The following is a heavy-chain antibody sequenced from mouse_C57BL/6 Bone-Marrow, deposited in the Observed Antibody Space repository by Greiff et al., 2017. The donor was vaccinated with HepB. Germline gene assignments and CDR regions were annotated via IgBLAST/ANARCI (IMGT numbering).Heavy chain of an antibody. CDR3: ASASFYYDCSSLYYYAMDY. D-gene: IGHD1-1*01. J-gene: IGHJ4*01. V-gene: IGHV5-17*01. CDR1: GFTFSDYG. Sequence: VQLKESGGGLVKPGGSLKLSCAASGFTFSDYGMHWVRQAPEKGLEWVAYISSGSSTIYYADTVKGRFTISRDNAKNTLFLQMTSLRSEDTAMYYCASASFYYDCSSLYYYAMDYWGQGTSVTVSS. CDR2: ISSGSSTI.